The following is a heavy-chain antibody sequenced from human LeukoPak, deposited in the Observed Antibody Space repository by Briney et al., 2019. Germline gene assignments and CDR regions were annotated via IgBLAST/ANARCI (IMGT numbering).Heavy chain of an antibody. CDR2: ITSGSNEI. CDR1: GFTFSTYR. CDR3: ARGTIGGYCSGASCYPDC. D-gene: IGHD2-15*01. V-gene: IGHV3-21*01. J-gene: IGHJ4*02. Sequence: PGGSLRLSCAASGFTFSTYRMTWVRQVPGKGLEWVSSITSGSNEIYYADSVKGRFTMSRDNAKNSLYLQMNSLRAEDSAVYYCARGTIGGYCSGASCYPDCWGQGTLVTVSS.